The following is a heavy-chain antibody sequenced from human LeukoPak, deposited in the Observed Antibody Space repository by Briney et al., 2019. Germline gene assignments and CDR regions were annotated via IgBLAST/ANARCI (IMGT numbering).Heavy chain of an antibody. CDR1: GYTFTSYY. D-gene: IGHD2-15*01. Sequence: ASVKVSCKASGYTFTSYYMHWVRQAPGQGLEWMGIINPSGGSTSYAQKFQGRVTMTRDTSKNQFSLKLSSVTAADTAVYYCARDRYFDYWGQGTLVTVSS. J-gene: IGHJ4*02. V-gene: IGHV1-46*01. CDR2: INPSGGST. CDR3: ARDRYFDY.